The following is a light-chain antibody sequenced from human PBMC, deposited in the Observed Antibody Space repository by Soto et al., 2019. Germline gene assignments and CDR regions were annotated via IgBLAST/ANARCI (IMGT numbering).Light chain of an antibody. V-gene: IGKV3-15*01. J-gene: IGKJ2*01. CDR1: QSFSTN. CDR2: GTS. Sequence: EIVLTQSPATLSVSLGERATLSCRASQSFSTNLAWYQQKPGQAPRLLIYGTSTRATGIPARFSGSGSGTDFTLTISSLQSEDFAVYYCQQYNYGYTFGQGTKLEIK. CDR3: QQYNYGYT.